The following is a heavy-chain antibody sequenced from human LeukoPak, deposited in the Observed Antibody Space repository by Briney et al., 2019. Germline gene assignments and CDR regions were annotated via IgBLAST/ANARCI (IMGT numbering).Heavy chain of an antibody. D-gene: IGHD3-10*01. CDR2: INPSGGST. J-gene: IGHJ4*02. CDR3: AREDYYGSGDTSY. CDR1: GYTFTSYY. V-gene: IGHV1-46*01. Sequence: ASVKVSCKTSGYTFTSYYMHWVRQAPGQGLEWMGIINPSGGSTNYAQKFQGKVTMTRDTSTSTVYMELSSLRSEDTAVYYYAREDYYGSGDTSYWGQGTLVTVSS.